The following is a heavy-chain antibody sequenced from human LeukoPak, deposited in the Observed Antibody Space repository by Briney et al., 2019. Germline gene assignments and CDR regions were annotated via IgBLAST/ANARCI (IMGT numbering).Heavy chain of an antibody. V-gene: IGHV3-74*01. J-gene: IGHJ4*02. CDR1: GFTFSSYW. CDR3: AKSKSREGSGYRGLYYFDY. Sequence: GGSLRLSCAASGFTFSSYWMHWVRHAPGKGLVRVSRINSDGSSTSYADSVKGRFTISRDNAKNTLYLQMNSLRAEDTAVYYCAKSKSREGSGYRGLYYFDYWGQGTLVTVSS. CDR2: INSDGSST. D-gene: IGHD3-22*01.